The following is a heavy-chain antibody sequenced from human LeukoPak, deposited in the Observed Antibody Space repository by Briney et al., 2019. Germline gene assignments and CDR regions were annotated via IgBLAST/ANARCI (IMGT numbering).Heavy chain of an antibody. CDR3: ATPYSSGWYYFDY. V-gene: IGHV1-24*01. Sequence: GASVKVSCKVSGYTLTELSMHWVRQAPGKGLEWTGGFDPEDGETIYAQKFQGRVTMTEDTSTDTAYMELSSLRSEDTAVYYCATPYSSGWYYFDYWGQGTLVTVSS. CDR2: FDPEDGET. D-gene: IGHD6-19*01. J-gene: IGHJ4*02. CDR1: GYTLTELS.